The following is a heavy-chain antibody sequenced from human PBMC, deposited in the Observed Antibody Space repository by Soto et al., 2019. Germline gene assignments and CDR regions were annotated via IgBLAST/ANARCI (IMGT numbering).Heavy chain of an antibody. V-gene: IGHV4-39*01. Sequence: SETLSLTCTVSGGSISSSSYYWGWIRQPPGKGLEWIGSIYYSGSTYYNPSLKSRVTISVDTSKNQFSLKLSSVTAADTAVYYCARPPSPSSYSSGGSCERDYWGQGTLVTVSS. J-gene: IGHJ4*02. CDR2: IYYSGST. CDR3: ARPPSPSSYSSGGSCERDY. CDR1: GGSISSSSYY. D-gene: IGHD2-15*01.